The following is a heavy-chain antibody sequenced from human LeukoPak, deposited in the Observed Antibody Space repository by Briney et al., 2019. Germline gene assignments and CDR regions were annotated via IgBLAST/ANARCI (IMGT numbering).Heavy chain of an antibody. CDR3: ARDASGYS. CDR2: IGSNSSSTI. V-gene: IGHV3-48*04. CDR1: GFTFSSYS. Sequence: HGGSLRLSCAASGFTFSSYSMSWVRQAPGKGLEWVSYIGSNSSSTIYSADSVKSRFTISRDNAKTLLYLQMNSLRAEDTAVYYCARDASGYSWGQGTLVTVSS. J-gene: IGHJ4*02. D-gene: IGHD2-21*01.